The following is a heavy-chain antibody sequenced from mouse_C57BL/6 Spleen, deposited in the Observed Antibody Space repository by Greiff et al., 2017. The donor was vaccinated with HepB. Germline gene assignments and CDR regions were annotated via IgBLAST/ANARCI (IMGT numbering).Heavy chain of an antibody. D-gene: IGHD2-1*01. CDR3: ARHDYGNYRYAMDY. J-gene: IGHJ4*01. CDR2: ISNLAYSI. CDR1: GFTFSDYG. V-gene: IGHV5-15*01. Sequence: DVHLVESGGGLVQPGGSLKLSCAASGFTFSDYGMAWVRQAPRKGPEWVAFISNLAYSIYYADTVTGRFTISRENAKNTLYLEMSSLRSEDTAMYYCARHDYGNYRYAMDYWGQGTSVTVSS.